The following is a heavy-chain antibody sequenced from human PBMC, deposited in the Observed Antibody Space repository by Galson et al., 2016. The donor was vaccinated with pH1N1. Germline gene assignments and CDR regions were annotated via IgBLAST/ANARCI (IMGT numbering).Heavy chain of an antibody. D-gene: IGHD4-17*01. V-gene: IGHV1-3*01. J-gene: IGHJ4*02. CDR1: GYTFTTYG. Sequence: SVKVSCKASGYTFTTYGIHWVRQAPGQRLQWMGWINCGNGDTRYAERFQGGVTISRGTSTTTVYMDLTNLRPEDTAVFYCVKGGDFDQWGQGTLVTVSS. CDR3: VKGGDFDQ. CDR2: INCGNGDT.